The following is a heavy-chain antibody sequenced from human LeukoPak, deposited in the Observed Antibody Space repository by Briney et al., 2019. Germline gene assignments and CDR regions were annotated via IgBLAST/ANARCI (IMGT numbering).Heavy chain of an antibody. Sequence: PSETLSLTCTVSGGSINSYNWSWILQPAGKGLEWIGRIFSSGSTNYNPSPKSRVSMSVDTSKNQFPLKLTSVTAADTAVYYCAKGGKATVVTMWGKGILVTVS. CDR2: IFSSGST. D-gene: IGHD4-23*01. V-gene: IGHV4-4*07. CDR3: AKGGKATVVTM. CDR1: GGSINSYN. J-gene: IGHJ4*02.